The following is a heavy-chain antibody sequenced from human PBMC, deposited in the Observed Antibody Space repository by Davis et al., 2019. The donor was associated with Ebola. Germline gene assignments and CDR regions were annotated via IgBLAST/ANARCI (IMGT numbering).Heavy chain of an antibody. Sequence: GESLKISCAASGFTFRSYWMYWVRQAPGKGLEWISRINSDGASTSYADSVKGRFTISRDNAKNTLYLQMESLRADDTAVYYCTRSERYGYGLGGEYFLYWGQGTQVAVSS. CDR1: GFTFRSYW. V-gene: IGHV3-74*01. D-gene: IGHD5-18*01. CDR3: TRSERYGYGLGGEYFLY. CDR2: INSDGAST. J-gene: IGHJ1*01.